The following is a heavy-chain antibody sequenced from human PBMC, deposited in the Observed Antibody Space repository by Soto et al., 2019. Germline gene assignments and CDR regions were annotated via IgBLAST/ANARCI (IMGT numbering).Heavy chain of an antibody. V-gene: IGHV5-10-1*01. Sequence: GESLKISCKGSGYSFTSYWISWVRQMPRKGLEWMGRIDPSDSYTNYSPSFQGHVTISADKSISTAYLQWSSLKASDTAMYYCARLVPTYCSSTSCYDDYWGQGTPVTVSS. CDR2: IDPSDSYT. J-gene: IGHJ4*02. CDR3: ARLVPTYCSSTSCYDDY. CDR1: GYSFTSYW. D-gene: IGHD2-2*01.